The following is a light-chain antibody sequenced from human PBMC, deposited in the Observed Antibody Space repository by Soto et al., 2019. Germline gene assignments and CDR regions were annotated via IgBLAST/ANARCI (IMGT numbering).Light chain of an antibody. V-gene: IGLV2-14*01. Sequence: QSALTQPASVSGSPGQSITVSCTGTRSDFGDSTYVSWYQQHPGKAPRLIIYDVNNRPSGVAARFSASRSGNTASLTISGLQAEDEADYYCTSYTRSGLIVFGTGTKLTVL. CDR2: DVN. CDR3: TSYTRSGLIV. J-gene: IGLJ1*01. CDR1: RSDFGDSTY.